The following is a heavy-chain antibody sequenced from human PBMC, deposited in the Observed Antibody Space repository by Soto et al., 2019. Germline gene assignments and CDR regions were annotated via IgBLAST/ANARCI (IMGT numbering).Heavy chain of an antibody. CDR3: AVFHGSRTYYYYMDV. D-gene: IGHD3-10*01. V-gene: IGHV4-34*01. CDR2: INHSGST. CDR1: GGSFSGYY. J-gene: IGHJ6*03. Sequence: SETLSLTCAVYGGSFSGYYWSWIRQPPGKGLEWIGEINHSGSTNYNPSLKSRVTISVDTSKNQFSLKLSSVTAADTAVYYCAVFHGSRTYYYYMDVWGKGTTVTVSS.